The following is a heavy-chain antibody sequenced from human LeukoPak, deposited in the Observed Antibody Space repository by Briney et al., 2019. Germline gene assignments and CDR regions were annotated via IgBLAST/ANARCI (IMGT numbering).Heavy chain of an antibody. CDR2: IYYSGST. D-gene: IGHD2-15*01. Sequence: SQTLSLTCTVSGGSISSGGYYWSWIRQHPGKGLEWIGYIYYSGSTYYNPSLKSRVTISVDTSKNQFSLKLSSVTAADTAVYYCARAPVGWNWFDPWGQGTLVTVSS. V-gene: IGHV4-31*03. J-gene: IGHJ5*02. CDR1: GGSISSGGYY. CDR3: ARAPVGWNWFDP.